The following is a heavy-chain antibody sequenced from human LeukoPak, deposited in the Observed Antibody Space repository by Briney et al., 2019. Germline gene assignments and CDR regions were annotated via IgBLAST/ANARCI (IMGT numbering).Heavy chain of an antibody. CDR1: GDSVSSNSAA. CDR3: ASGVAAAGTVYFQH. Sequence: SQTLSLTCAIPGDSVSSNSAAWNWIRQSPSRGLEWLGRTYYRSKWYNDYAVSVKSRITINPDTSKNQFSLQLNSVTSEDTAVYYCASGVAAAGTVYFQHWGQGTLVTVSS. CDR2: TYYRSKWYN. J-gene: IGHJ1*01. D-gene: IGHD6-13*01. V-gene: IGHV6-1*01.